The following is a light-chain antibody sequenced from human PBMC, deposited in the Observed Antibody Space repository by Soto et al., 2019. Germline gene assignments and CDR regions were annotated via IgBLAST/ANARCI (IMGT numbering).Light chain of an antibody. CDR1: QSVSNN. CDR2: GAY. J-gene: IGKJ2*01. V-gene: IGKV3-15*01. CDR3: QQYEDWTPYT. Sequence: EIVMTQSPATLSVSPGERATLSCRASQSVSNNFAWYQQKPGPAPRLLIYGAYTRATGIPVRFSGSGSGTAFPLTISSLQSEDVAVDYCQQYEDWTPYTFGQGTKVEIK.